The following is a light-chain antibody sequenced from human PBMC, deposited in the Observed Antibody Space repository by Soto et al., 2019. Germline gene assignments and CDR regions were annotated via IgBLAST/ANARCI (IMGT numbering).Light chain of an antibody. V-gene: IGKV3-20*01. J-gene: IGKJ1*01. Sequence: VLTQSPGTLSCSPGEGATLSCRASQRVASDLAWYLQKPGQPPRLLIYDASIRATGIPDRISGSESERDFTRTISRPEPEDAAVYYWQQYLNSPRTFGQGTKVDIK. CDR1: QRVASD. CDR3: QQYLNSPRT. CDR2: DAS.